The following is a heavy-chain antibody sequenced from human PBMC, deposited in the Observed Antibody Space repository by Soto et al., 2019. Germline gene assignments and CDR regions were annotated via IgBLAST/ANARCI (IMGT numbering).Heavy chain of an antibody. J-gene: IGHJ4*02. Sequence: EVQLVEAGGGLVQPGGSLRLSCTASGLTFSYYSLNWVRQRPGKGLEWVAHISSGSSTINYADSVRSRFTISRDDAKDSLYLQMNSLRDEDTAMYYCATDLSVAFVNKPFDFWGQGTLVSVSS. CDR3: ATDLSVAFVNKPFDF. CDR2: ISSGSSTI. D-gene: IGHD3-16*01. CDR1: GLTFSYYS. V-gene: IGHV3-48*02.